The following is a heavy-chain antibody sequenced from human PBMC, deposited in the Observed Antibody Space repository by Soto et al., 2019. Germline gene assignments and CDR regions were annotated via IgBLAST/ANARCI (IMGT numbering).Heavy chain of an antibody. CDR2: ISSSSSYI. V-gene: IGHV3-21*01. CDR3: AREGTPSYYYYYGMDV. J-gene: IGHJ6*02. Sequence: EVQLVESGGGLVKPGGSLRLSCAASGFTFSSYSMNWVRQAPGKGLEWVSSISSSSSYIYYADSVKGRFTISRDNAKNSRTLQMHSLRAEDTAVYYCAREGTPSYYYYYGMDVWGQGTTVTVSS. D-gene: IGHD1-1*01. CDR1: GFTFSSYS.